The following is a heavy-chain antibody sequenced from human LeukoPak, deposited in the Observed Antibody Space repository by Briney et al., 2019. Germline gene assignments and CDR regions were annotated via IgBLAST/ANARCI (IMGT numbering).Heavy chain of an antibody. CDR1: GFTVNSNY. J-gene: IGHJ6*03. CDR2: IYSGGST. V-gene: IGHV3-66*01. CDR3: ARDRIQYYYMDV. Sequence: GGSLRLSCAASGFTVNSNYMSWVRQAPGKGLEWVSVIYSGGSTYYADSVKGRFTISRDNSKNTLYVQMNSLRAEDTAVYYCARDRIQYYYMDVWGKGTTVTVSS.